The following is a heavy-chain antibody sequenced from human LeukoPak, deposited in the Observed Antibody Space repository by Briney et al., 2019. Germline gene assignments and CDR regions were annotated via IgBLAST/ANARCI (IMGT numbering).Heavy chain of an antibody. CDR1: GFTFTSCA. V-gene: IGHV3-23*01. CDR3: AKADSSSWYHTFDY. CDR2: ISDRGGNT. J-gene: IGHJ4*02. Sequence: GGSLRLSCAASGFTFTSCAMSWVRQAPGRGLEWVSAISDRGGNTYYSDSVKGRFAISRDNSKNTLYLQMNSLRAEDTAVYYCAKADSSSWYHTFDYWGQGTLVTVSS. D-gene: IGHD6-13*01.